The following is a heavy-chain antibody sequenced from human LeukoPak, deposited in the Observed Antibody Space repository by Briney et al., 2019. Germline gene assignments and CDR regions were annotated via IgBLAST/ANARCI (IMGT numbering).Heavy chain of an antibody. CDR3: ARHDRIIASPLV. Sequence: SETLSLTCAVYGGSFSSYYWSWIRQPPGKGLEWIGYIYYSGSTNYNPSLKSRVTISVDTSKNQFSLNLSSVTAADTAVYYCARHDRIIASPLVWGQGILVTVSS. V-gene: IGHV4-59*08. CDR2: IYYSGST. CDR1: GGSFSSYY. D-gene: IGHD2/OR15-2a*01. J-gene: IGHJ4*02.